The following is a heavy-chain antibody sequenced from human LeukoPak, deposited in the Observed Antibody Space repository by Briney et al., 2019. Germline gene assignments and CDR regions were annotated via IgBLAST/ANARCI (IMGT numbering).Heavy chain of an antibody. CDR2: IYYSGST. V-gene: IGHV4-59*01. J-gene: IGHJ4*02. CDR1: GGSISSYY. D-gene: IGHD3-10*01. CDR3: AGGPMVRGVIITGDFDY. Sequence: PSETLSLTCTVSGGSISSYYWSWIRQPPGKGLEWIGYIYYSGSTNYNPSLKSRVTISVDTSKNQFSLKLSSVTAADTAVYYCAGGPMVRGVIITGDFDYWGQGTLVTVSS.